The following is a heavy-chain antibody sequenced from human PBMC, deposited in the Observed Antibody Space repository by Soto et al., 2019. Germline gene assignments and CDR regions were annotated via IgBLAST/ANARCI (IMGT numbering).Heavy chain of an antibody. CDR1: GFTFSSYW. Sequence: GGSLRLSCAASGFTFSSYWMSWVRQAPGKGLEWVANIKQDGSEKYYVDSVKGRFTISRDNAKNSLYLQMNSLRAEDTAVYYCARDGYSSSWYDYYYYMDVWGKGTTVTVSS. V-gene: IGHV3-7*01. CDR3: ARDGYSSSWYDYYYYMDV. D-gene: IGHD6-13*01. CDR2: IKQDGSEK. J-gene: IGHJ6*03.